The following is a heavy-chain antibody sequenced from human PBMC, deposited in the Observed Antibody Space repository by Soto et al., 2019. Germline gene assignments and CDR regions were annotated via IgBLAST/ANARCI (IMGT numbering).Heavy chain of an antibody. J-gene: IGHJ6*02. CDR2: INPSGGST. CDR1: GYTFTNYY. CDR3: ARDGVVGATAETLYYYNGMDV. V-gene: IGHV1-46*01. D-gene: IGHD1-26*01. Sequence: GASVKVSCKASGYTFTNYYMDWVRQAPGQGLEWMGIINPSGGSTSYAQKFQGRVTMTRDTSTSTVYMELSSVRSEDTAVYYCARDGVVGATAETLYYYNGMDVWGQGTTVTVSS.